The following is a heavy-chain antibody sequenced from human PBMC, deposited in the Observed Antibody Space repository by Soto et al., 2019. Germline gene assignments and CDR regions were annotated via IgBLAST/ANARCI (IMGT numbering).Heavy chain of an antibody. Sequence: SVKVSCKASGGTFSSYAISWVRQAPGQGLEWMGGIIPVFGTANYAQKFQGRVTITADKSTSTAYMELSSLRSEDTAVYYCARDQGIAAAVDYWGQRTLVTVSS. CDR2: IIPVFGTA. D-gene: IGHD6-13*01. J-gene: IGHJ4*02. CDR3: ARDQGIAAAVDY. V-gene: IGHV1-69*06. CDR1: GGTFSSYA.